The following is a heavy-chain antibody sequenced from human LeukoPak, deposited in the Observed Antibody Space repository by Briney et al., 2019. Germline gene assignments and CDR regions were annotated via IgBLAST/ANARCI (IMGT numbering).Heavy chain of an antibody. J-gene: IGHJ4*02. Sequence: ASVKVSCKASGYTFTSYATNWVRQAPGQGLEWMGWINTNTGNPTYAQGLTGRFVFSLDTSVSTAYLQISSLKAEDTAVYYCAREAVLLWFGERLAGKNYFDYWGQGTLVTVSS. CDR2: INTNTGNP. CDR1: GYTFTSYA. CDR3: AREAVLLWFGERLAGKNYFDY. D-gene: IGHD3-10*01. V-gene: IGHV7-4-1*02.